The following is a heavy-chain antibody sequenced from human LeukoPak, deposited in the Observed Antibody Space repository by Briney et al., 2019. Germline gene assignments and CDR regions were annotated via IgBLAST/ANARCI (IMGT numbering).Heavy chain of an antibody. CDR3: ARSYYDFWSGSHLDY. CDR2: ISSSSSYI. D-gene: IGHD3-3*01. CDR1: GFTFSSYS. V-gene: IGHV3-21*01. J-gene: IGHJ4*02. Sequence: PGGSLRLSCAASGFTFSSYSMNWVRQAPGKGLEWVSSISSSSSYIYYADSVKGRFTISRDNAKNSLYLQMNSLRAEDTAVYYCARSYYDFWSGSHLDYWGQGTLVTVSS.